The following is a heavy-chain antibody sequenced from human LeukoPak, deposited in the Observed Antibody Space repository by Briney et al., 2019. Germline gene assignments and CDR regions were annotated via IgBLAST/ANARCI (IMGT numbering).Heavy chain of an antibody. Sequence: PGGSLRHSCAASGFTFSSYEFTWVRQAPGKGLEWVSYISSSAISIYYADSVKGRFTISRDNAKNSLYLQMNSLSPEDTAVYYCARDPLHSSGYPYYFDYWGQGTLVTVSS. CDR1: GFTFSSYE. J-gene: IGHJ4*02. V-gene: IGHV3-48*03. CDR2: ISSSAISI. CDR3: ARDPLHSSGYPYYFDY. D-gene: IGHD3-22*01.